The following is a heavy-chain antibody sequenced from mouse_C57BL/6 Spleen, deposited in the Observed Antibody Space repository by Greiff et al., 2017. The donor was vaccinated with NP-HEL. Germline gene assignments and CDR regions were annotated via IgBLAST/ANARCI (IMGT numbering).Heavy chain of an antibody. V-gene: IGHV1-69*01. CDR1: GYTFTSYW. CDR2: IDPSDSYT. D-gene: IGHD4-1*01. J-gene: IGHJ2*01. CDR3: ARRGDWDSDY. Sequence: QVQLQQPGAELVMPGASVKLSCKASGYTFTSYWMQWVKQRPGQGLEWIGEIDPSDSYTNYNQKFKGKSTLTVDKSSSTAYMQLSSLTSEDSAVYYCARRGDWDSDYWGQGTTLTVSS.